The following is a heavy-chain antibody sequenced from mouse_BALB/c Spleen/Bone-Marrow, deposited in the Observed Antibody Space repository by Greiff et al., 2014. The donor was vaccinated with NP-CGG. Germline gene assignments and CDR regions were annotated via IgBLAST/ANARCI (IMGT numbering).Heavy chain of an antibody. D-gene: IGHD1-1*01. CDR1: GFSFSSYA. V-gene: IGHV5-9-3*01. CDR2: ISSGGSYT. J-gene: IGHJ1*01. CDR3: ARQDYYGSSPHWYFDV. Sequence: DVKLQESGGGLVKPGGSLKLSCAASGFSFSSYAMSWVRQTPEKRLEWVATISSGGSYTYQADSVKGRFTISRDTAKNTLYLQMSSLRSEDTAMYYCARQDYYGSSPHWYFDVWGAGTTVTVSS.